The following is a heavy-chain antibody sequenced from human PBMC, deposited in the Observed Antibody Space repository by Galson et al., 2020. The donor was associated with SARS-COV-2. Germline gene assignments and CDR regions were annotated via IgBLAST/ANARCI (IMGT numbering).Heavy chain of an antibody. J-gene: IGHJ6*02. V-gene: IGHV3-30*04. CDR2: ISYDGSNK. CDR1: GFTFSSYA. CDR3: AGALTPSPAYYSSGYYYRGYYYYGMDV. Sequence: GESLKISCAASGFTFSSYAMHWVRQAPGKGLEWVAVISYDGSNKYYADSVKGRFTISRDNSKNTLYLQMNSLRAEDTAVYYCAGALTPSPAYYSSGYYYRGYYYYGMDVWGQGTTVTVSS. D-gene: IGHD3-22*01.